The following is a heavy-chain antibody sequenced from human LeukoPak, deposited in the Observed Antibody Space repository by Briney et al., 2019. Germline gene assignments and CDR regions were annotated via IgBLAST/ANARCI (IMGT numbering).Heavy chain of an antibody. CDR1: GYTFTSYG. D-gene: IGHD2-21*02. J-gene: IGHJ5*02. CDR2: ISAYNGNT. V-gene: IGHV1-18*01. CDR3: ARDRVAYCGGDCYSEWFDP. Sequence: ASVKVSCKXSGYTFTSYGISWVRQAPRQGLEWMGRISAYNGNTNYAQKLQGRVTMTTDTSTSTAYMELRSLRSDDTAVYYCARDRVAYCGGDCYSEWFDPWGQGALVTVSS.